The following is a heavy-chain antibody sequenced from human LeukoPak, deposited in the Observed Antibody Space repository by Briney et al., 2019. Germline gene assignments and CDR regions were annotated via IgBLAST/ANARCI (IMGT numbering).Heavy chain of an antibody. CDR2: ISAGNGNT. CDR1: GYTFTTYA. V-gene: IGHV1-3*01. Sequence: GASVKVSCKASGYTFTTYAMHWVRQAPGQSLEWMGWISAGNGNTKYSQKFQGRVSITRDTSANTGYVELNSLRSEDTAVYFCACGRSLDYWGQGTLVTVSS. CDR3: ACGRSLDY. J-gene: IGHJ4*02. D-gene: IGHD2-21*01.